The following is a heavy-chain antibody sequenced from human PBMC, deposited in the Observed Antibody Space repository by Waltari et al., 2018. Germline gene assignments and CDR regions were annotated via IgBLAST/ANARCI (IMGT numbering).Heavy chain of an antibody. CDR3: ARHSYSEPFHY. CDR2: IYHTGST. CDR1: DYFISSGYF. D-gene: IGHD5-12*01. J-gene: IGHJ4*02. Sequence: QVQLQESCPGLVKPSETLSLTCAVSDYFISSGYFWAWIRQPPGKGLELIAHIYHTGSTSYNPSLGSRVTISVDTSKNQFSLKMTSVTAADTAIYYCARHSYSEPFHYWGQGTLVTVSS. V-gene: IGHV4-38-2*01.